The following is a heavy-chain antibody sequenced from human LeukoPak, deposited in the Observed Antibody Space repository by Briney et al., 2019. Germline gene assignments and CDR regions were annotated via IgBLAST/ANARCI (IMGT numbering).Heavy chain of an antibody. Sequence: SETLSLTCTVSGGSISGGDYHWSWIRQHPGKGLEWIGYIYYSGSAYYNPSPKSRVTISVDTSKNQFSLELSSVTAADTAVYYCARRHSGYAYFDYWGQGTLVTASS. V-gene: IGHV4-31*03. CDR2: IYYSGSA. CDR3: ARRHSGYAYFDY. D-gene: IGHD5-12*01. CDR1: GGSISGGDYH. J-gene: IGHJ4*02.